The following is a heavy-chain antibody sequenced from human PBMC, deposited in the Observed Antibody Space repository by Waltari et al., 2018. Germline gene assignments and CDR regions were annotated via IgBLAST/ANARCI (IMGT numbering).Heavy chain of an antibody. CDR1: GVPFRNYE. D-gene: IGHD1-26*01. CDR2: ISSGASTI. Sequence: EVQLVESGGGLVQPGGSLRLLCAASGVPFRNYEMNWVRQAPGKGLEWVSYISSGASTIFYADSVKGRFTISRDNAKNSVYLEMNSLRADDTAIYYCARGEGGANEYWGQGTLVTVSS. CDR3: ARGEGGANEY. J-gene: IGHJ4*01. V-gene: IGHV3-48*03.